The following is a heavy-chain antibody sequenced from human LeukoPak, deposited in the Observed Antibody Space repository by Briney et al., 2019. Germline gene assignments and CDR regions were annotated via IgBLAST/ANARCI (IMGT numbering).Heavy chain of an antibody. J-gene: IGHJ4*02. V-gene: IGHV3-23*01. CDR3: ARFGRGYDSGGPLFDY. CDR2: LSGSGGST. D-gene: IGHD3-22*01. CDR1: GFTFSSYA. Sequence: GGSLRLSCAASGFTFSSYAMSWVRQAPGKGLEWVSALSGSGGSTYYADSVKGRFTISRDNSKNTLYQQMNSLRAEDTAVYYCARFGRGYDSGGPLFDYWGQGALVSVSS.